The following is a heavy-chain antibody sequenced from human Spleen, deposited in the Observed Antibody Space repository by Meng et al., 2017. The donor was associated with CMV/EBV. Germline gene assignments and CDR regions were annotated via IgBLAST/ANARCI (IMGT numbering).Heavy chain of an antibody. V-gene: IGHV1-2*02. CDR3: ARLYVTCSGPSCQGDEYYYYGMDV. CDR1: GFTFSGSA. Sequence: GESLKISCAASGFTFSGSAIHWVRQAPGQGLEWMGWINPMSGDTKYAQKFQGRVTMTRDTSISTASMDLSRLRSDDTAVYYCARLYVTCSGPSCQGDEYYYYGMDVWGHGTTVTVSS. CDR2: INPMSGDT. J-gene: IGHJ6*02. D-gene: IGHD2-15*01.